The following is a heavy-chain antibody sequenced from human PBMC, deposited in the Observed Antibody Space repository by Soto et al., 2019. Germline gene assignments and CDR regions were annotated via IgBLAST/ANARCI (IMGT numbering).Heavy chain of an antibody. V-gene: IGHV4-39*01. CDR1: GGSISSSSYY. J-gene: IGHJ6*02. D-gene: IGHD5-18*01. CDR2: IYYSGST. Sequence: PSETLSLTCTVSGGSISSSSYYWGWFREPPGKGLEWIGSIYYSGSTYYNPSLKSRVTISVDTSKNQFSLKLSSVTAADTAVYYCASIFSGGYGYGFYYYGMDVWGQGTTVTVSS. CDR3: ASIFSGGYGYGFYYYGMDV.